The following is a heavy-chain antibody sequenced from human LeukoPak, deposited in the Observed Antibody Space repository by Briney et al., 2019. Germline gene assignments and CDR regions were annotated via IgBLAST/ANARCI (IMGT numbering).Heavy chain of an antibody. CDR2: ISDSGGST. Sequence: GGSLRLSCAVSGITLSNYGMSWVRQAPGKGLEWVSDISDSGGSTKYADSVKGRFTISRDNPKNTLYLQMNSLRAEDTAVYFCAKRGVVIRVILVGFHKEAYYFDSWGQGALVTVSS. J-gene: IGHJ4*02. CDR1: GITLSNYG. CDR3: AKRGVVIRVILVGFHKEAYYFDS. D-gene: IGHD3-22*01. V-gene: IGHV3-23*01.